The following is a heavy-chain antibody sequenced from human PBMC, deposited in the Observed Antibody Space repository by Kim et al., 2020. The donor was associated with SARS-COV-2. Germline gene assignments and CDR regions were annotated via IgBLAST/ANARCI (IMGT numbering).Heavy chain of an antibody. CDR3: AKAPLTYYYDSSGRDY. J-gene: IGHJ4*02. Sequence: SVKGQFTISRDNSKNTLYLQMNSLRAEDTAVYYCAKAPLTYYYDSSGRDYWGQGTLVTVSS. D-gene: IGHD3-22*01. V-gene: IGHV3-23*01.